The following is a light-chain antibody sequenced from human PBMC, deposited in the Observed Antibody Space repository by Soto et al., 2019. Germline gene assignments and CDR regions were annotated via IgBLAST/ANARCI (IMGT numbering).Light chain of an antibody. Sequence: EIVLTQSPATLSLSPGDRATLSCRASQSVGSYLCWYQQRPGQAPRLLIYDASNRATGIPARFSGSGSGTDFTLPICSLEPEDFAVYYCQQRSDWPSTFGGGTKVEIK. CDR2: DAS. V-gene: IGKV3-11*01. J-gene: IGKJ4*01. CDR1: QSVGSY. CDR3: QQRSDWPST.